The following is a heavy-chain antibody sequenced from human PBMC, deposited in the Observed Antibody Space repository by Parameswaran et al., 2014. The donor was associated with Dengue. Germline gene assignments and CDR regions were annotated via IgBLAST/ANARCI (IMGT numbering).Heavy chain of an antibody. J-gene: IGHJ4*02. Sequence: RWIRQPQEGLEWIGEINHSGSTNYNPSLKSRVTISVDTSKNQFSLKLSSVTAADTAVYYCARSRYYGSGRSPVDYWGQGILVTVSS. D-gene: IGHD3-10*01. CDR2: INHSGST. V-gene: IGHV4-34*01. CDR3: ARSRYYGSGRSPVDY.